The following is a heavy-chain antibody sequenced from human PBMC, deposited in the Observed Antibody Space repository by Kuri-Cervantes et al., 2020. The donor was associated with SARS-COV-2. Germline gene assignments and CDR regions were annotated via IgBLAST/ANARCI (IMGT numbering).Heavy chain of an antibody. CDR2: INHSGST. CDR3: ASGLGLPLDY. V-gene: IGHV4-34*01. D-gene: IGHD5-12*01. J-gene: IGHJ4*02. CDR1: GGSFSGYY. Sequence: ESLKISCAVYGGSFSGYYWSWIRQPPGKGLEWIGEINHSGSTNYNPSLKSRVTISVDTSKNQFSLKLSSVTAADTAVYYCASGLGLPLDYWGQGTLVTVSS.